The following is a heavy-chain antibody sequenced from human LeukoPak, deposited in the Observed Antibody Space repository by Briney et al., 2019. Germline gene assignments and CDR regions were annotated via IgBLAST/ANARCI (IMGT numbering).Heavy chain of an antibody. V-gene: IGHV1-8*01. Sequence: ASVKVSCKASGYTFTSYDINWVRQATGQGLEWMGWMNPNSGNTVYAQKFQGRVTMTRNTSISTAYMELSSLRSEDTAVYYCARWCYTVTTKVGRDAFNIWAKGKMFTVSS. J-gene: IGHJ3*02. CDR2: MNPNSGNT. CDR3: ARWCYTVTTKVGRDAFNI. D-gene: IGHD4-17*01. CDR1: GYTFTSYD.